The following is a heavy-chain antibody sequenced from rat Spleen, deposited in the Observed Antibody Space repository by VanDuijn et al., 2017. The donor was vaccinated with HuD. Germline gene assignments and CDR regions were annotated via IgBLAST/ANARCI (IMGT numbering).Heavy chain of an antibody. J-gene: IGHJ2*01. Sequence: QVQLKESGPGLVQPSQTLSLTCTVSGFSLSNYGVIWVRQPPGKGLDWMGRMWYDGDTAYNSVLKSRLSISRDTSKNQVFLKMDSLQTDDIGTYYCTKETVGVTPLIDYWGQGVMVTVSS. CDR3: TKETVGVTPLIDY. V-gene: IGHV2-63*01. D-gene: IGHD1-9*01. CDR2: MWYDGDT. CDR1: GFSLSNYG.